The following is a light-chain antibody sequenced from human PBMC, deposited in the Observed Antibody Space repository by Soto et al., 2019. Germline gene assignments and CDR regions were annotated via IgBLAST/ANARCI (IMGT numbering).Light chain of an antibody. CDR1: QTISSW. Sequence: IQLAQSRSTLSGSVGECVALTWHASQTISSWLAWYQQKPVKAPKLLIYKASTLKSGVPSRFSGSGSGTECTLTISSLQPDDCTPYYCQHCNSYADAFVQGTKVDI. CDR2: KAS. CDR3: QHCNSYADA. J-gene: IGKJ1*01. V-gene: IGKV1-5*03.